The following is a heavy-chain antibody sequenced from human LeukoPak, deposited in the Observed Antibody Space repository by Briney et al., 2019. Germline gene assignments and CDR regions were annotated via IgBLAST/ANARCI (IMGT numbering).Heavy chain of an antibody. J-gene: IGHJ5*02. D-gene: IGHD3-10*01. Sequence: GGSLRLSCAASGFTFSSYAMSWVRQAPGKGLEWVSAISGSGGSTYYADSVKGRFTISRDNSKNTLYLQMNSLRAEDTAVYYCARDLLITMVRGVMGPWGQGTLVTVSS. V-gene: IGHV3-23*01. CDR1: GFTFSSYA. CDR3: ARDLLITMVRGVMGP. CDR2: ISGSGGST.